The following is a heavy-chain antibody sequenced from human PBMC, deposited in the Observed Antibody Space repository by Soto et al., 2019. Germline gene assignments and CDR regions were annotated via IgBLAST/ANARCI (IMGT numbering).Heavy chain of an antibody. CDR2: SKSKTDGGTT. J-gene: IGHJ4*02. V-gene: IGHV3-15*01. CDR1: CFTSSNAW. Sequence: GSLILCNAASCFTSSNAWMSWVREAAGKGLEWVGRSKSKTDGGTTDYAAPVKGRFTISRDDSKNTLYLQMNSLKTEDTAVYYCTTDSLWGQGTLVTVSS. CDR3: TTDSL.